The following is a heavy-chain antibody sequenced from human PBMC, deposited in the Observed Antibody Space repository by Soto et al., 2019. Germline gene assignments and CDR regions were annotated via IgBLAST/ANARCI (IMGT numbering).Heavy chain of an antibody. J-gene: IGHJ4*02. V-gene: IGHV3-7*03. CDR1: GFTFNSSF. CDR3: ARYFRGSGRYFFDY. CDR2: INQDGGGT. Sequence: PGGSLRLSCVASGFTFNSSFMGWVRQAPGKGLEWVANINQDGGGTYYVDSVEGRFTISRDNAKDSLYLQMNSLRGEDTAVYYCARYFRGSGRYFFDYWGQGTLVTVSS. D-gene: IGHD6-19*01.